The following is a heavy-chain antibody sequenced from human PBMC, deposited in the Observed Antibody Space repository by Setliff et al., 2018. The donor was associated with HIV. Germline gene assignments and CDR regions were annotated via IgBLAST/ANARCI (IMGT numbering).Heavy chain of an antibody. CDR1: GYSFANYW. Sequence: PGESLKISCKGSGYSFANYWIGWVRQMPGKGLEWMGIIYPGDSETTYSPSFQGQVTISADTSINTAYLQWSGLKASDTAMYYCASHRRAAAGSRDYYFYYRDVRGKGTTVTVSS. D-gene: IGHD6-13*01. V-gene: IGHV5-51*01. J-gene: IGHJ6*03. CDR2: IYPGDSET. CDR3: ASHRRAAAGSRDYYFYYRDV.